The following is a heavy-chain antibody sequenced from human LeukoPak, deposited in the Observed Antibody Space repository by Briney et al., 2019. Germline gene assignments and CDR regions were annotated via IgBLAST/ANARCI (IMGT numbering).Heavy chain of an antibody. CDR3: TTERNWELLRPYGLDI. Sequence: GGSLRLSCAASGFNFNYVWMNWVRQAPGKGLEWVGSIRTKTEGETTDYAAPVKGRFSISRDDSKTTLWLQMNSLKTEDSAVYYCTTERNWELLRPYGLDIWGQGTTVTVSS. V-gene: IGHV3-15*01. J-gene: IGHJ6*02. CDR1: GFNFNYVW. CDR2: IRTKTEGETT. D-gene: IGHD1-26*01.